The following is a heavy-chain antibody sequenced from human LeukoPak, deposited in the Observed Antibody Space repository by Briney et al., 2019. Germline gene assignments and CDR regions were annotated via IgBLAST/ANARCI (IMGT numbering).Heavy chain of an antibody. J-gene: IGHJ6*02. V-gene: IGHV4-59*01. Sequence: PSETLSLTCTVSGGSISSYYWSWIRQPPGKGLEWIGYIYYSGSTNYNPSLKSRVTISVDTSKNQFSLKLSSVTAADTAVYYCAREFASRDYYGMDVWGQGTTVTVSS. CDR2: IYYSGST. CDR3: AREFASRDYYGMDV. CDR1: GGSISSYY.